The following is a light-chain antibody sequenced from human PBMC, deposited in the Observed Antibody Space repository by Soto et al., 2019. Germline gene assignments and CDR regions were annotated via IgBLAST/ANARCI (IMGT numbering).Light chain of an antibody. CDR3: QQYNNWPEFT. CDR1: QSVSSN. V-gene: IGKV3-15*01. CDR2: VAS. J-gene: IGKJ3*01. Sequence: ELVMTQSPATLSVSPGDRATLSCRASQSVSSNLAWYQQKPGQAPRLLIYVASTRATGIPARFSGSGSGTEFTLTISSLQSEDFAVHYCQQYNNWPEFTFCPGTKVDIK.